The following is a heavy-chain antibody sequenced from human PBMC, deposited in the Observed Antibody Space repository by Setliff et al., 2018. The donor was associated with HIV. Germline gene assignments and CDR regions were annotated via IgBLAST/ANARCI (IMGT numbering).Heavy chain of an antibody. V-gene: IGHV3-23*01. CDR1: GVSFNNYA. J-gene: IGHJ4*02. Sequence: GESLKISCAASGVSFNNYAMGWVRQAPGKGLEWLSAISGSGHSTYYADFVRGRFIISRDNSENTLYLQMNSLRADDTALYYCARGPRDYDSSGYTSWGQGTLVTVSS. CDR2: ISGSGHST. CDR3: ARGPRDYDSSGYTS. D-gene: IGHD3-22*01.